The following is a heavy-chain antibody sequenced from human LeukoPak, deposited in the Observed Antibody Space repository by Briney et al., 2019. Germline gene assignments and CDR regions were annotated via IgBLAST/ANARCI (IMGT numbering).Heavy chain of an antibody. D-gene: IGHD3-10*01. CDR1: GFTFISYG. CDR3: AKGTYGSGTYGAHDY. Sequence: PGGSLRLSCAASGFTFISYGMSWVRQAPGKGLEWVSTIRGTGDTTYYADSVKSRFTISRDNSKNTLYLQMNSVRVEDTAVYYCAKGTYGSGTYGAHDYWGQGTLVTVSS. J-gene: IGHJ4*02. CDR2: IRGTGDTT. V-gene: IGHV3-23*01.